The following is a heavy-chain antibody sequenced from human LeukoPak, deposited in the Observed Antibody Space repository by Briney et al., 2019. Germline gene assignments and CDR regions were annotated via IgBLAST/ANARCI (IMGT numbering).Heavy chain of an antibody. CDR3: ASDRSSGSFEDSFDI. D-gene: IGHD1-26*01. J-gene: IGHJ3*02. CDR2: ISAYNGNT. Sequence: ASVKVSCKASGYTFTSYGISWVRQAPGQGLEWMGWISAYNGNTNYAQKLQGRVTMTTDTSTSTAYMELRSLRSDDTAVYYCASDRSSGSFEDSFDIWGQGTMVTVSS. V-gene: IGHV1-18*01. CDR1: GYTFTSYG.